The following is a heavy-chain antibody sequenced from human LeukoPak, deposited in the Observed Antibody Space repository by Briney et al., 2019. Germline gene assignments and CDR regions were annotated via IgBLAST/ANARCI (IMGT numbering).Heavy chain of an antibody. Sequence: PGGSLRLSCAASGFTFSSYGMHWVRQAPGKGLEWVAFIRYDGSNKYYADSVKGRFTISRDNAKNTLYLQMSSLRAEDTAVYYCARDQDDYGGNSPLGYWGQGTLVTVSS. CDR3: ARDQDDYGGNSPLGY. D-gene: IGHD4-23*01. CDR2: IRYDGSNK. V-gene: IGHV3-30*02. CDR1: GFTFSSYG. J-gene: IGHJ4*02.